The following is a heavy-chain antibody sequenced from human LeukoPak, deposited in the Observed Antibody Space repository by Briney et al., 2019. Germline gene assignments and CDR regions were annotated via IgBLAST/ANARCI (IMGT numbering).Heavy chain of an antibody. Sequence: ASVKVSCKASGYTFTGYYMHWVRQAPGQGLEWMGWINPNSGGTNYAQKFQGRVTMTRDTSISTAYMELRSLSSDDTAVYYCASSSPNNWFDPWGQGTLVTVSS. V-gene: IGHV1-2*02. J-gene: IGHJ5*02. CDR3: ASSSPNNWFDP. CDR1: GYTFTGYY. CDR2: INPNSGGT.